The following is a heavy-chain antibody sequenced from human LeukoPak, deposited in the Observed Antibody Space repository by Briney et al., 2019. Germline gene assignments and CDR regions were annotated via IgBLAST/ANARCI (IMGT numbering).Heavy chain of an antibody. Sequence: GASVKVSCKASGGTFSSYAISWVRQAPGQGLEWMGGIIPIFGTANYAQKFQGRVTITADESTSTAYMELSSLRSEDTAVYYCARDGSGCSSTSCFDAFDIWGQGTMVTASS. CDR2: IIPIFGTA. CDR1: GGTFSSYA. CDR3: ARDGSGCSSTSCFDAFDI. D-gene: IGHD2-2*01. V-gene: IGHV1-69*13. J-gene: IGHJ3*02.